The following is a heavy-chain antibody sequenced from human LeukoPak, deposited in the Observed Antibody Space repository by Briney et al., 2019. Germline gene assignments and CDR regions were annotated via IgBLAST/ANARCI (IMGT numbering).Heavy chain of an antibody. J-gene: IGHJ4*02. D-gene: IGHD4-17*01. Sequence: GGSLRLSCAASGFTFSSYWMSWVRQAPGKGLEWVANIKQDGSEKYCVDSVKGRFTISRDNAKNSLYLQMNSLRAEDTAVYYCARDSKHGDYFPYYFDYWGQGTLVTVSS. CDR1: GFTFSSYW. CDR3: ARDSKHGDYFPYYFDY. CDR2: IKQDGSEK. V-gene: IGHV3-7*01.